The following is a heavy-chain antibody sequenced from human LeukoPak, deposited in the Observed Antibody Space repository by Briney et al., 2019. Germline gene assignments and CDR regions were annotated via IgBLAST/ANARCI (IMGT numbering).Heavy chain of an antibody. J-gene: IGHJ4*02. D-gene: IGHD2-15*01. V-gene: IGHV4-4*09. CDR1: GGSISSYY. CDR3: ARGDCSGGSCYTIFDY. CDR2: IYTSGST. Sequence: PSETLSLTCTVSGGSISSYYWSWIRQPPGKGLEWIGYIYTSGSTNYNPSLKSRVTISVDTSKNQFSLKLSSVTAADTAVYYCARGDCSGGSCYTIFDYWGQGTLVTVSS.